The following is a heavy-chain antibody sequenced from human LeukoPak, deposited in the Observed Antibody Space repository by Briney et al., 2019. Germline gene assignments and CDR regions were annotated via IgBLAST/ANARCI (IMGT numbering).Heavy chain of an antibody. D-gene: IGHD5-24*01. CDR3: ARAERWLQSKGDDAFDI. CDR2: IIPILGIA. J-gene: IGHJ3*02. Sequence: SVKVSCKASGGTFSSYAISWVRQAPGQGLEWMGRIIPILGIANYAQKFQGRVTITADKSTSTAYMELSSLRSEDTAVYYCARAERWLQSKGDDAFDIWGQGTMVTVSS. CDR1: GGTFSSYA. V-gene: IGHV1-69*04.